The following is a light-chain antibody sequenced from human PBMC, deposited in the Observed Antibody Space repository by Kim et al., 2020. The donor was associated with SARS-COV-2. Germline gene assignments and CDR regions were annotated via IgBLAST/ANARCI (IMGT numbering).Light chain of an antibody. J-gene: IGLJ2*01. V-gene: IGLV3-19*01. Sequence: SSALTQDPAVSVDLGQTVRITCQGDSLRSYYATWYQQKPGQAPILVIYGKNNRPSGIPDRFSGSSSGNTASLTITGTQAGDEADYYCNSRDSNDNVVFGG. CDR2: GKN. CDR1: SLRSYY. CDR3: NSRDSNDNVV.